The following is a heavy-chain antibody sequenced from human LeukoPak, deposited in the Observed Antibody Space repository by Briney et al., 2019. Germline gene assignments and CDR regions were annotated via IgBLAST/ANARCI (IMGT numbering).Heavy chain of an antibody. V-gene: IGHV4-61*02. CDR1: GVSISSGSYY. CDR2: IYTSGST. CDR3: ARGISSDWYGAFDI. J-gene: IGHJ3*02. Sequence: SQTLSLTCTVSGVSISSGSYYWVWIRQPAGKGLEWIGRIYTSGSTNYNPSLKSRVTMSVDTSKNQFSLKLSSVTAADTAVYYCARGISSDWYGAFDIWGQGTMVTVSS. D-gene: IGHD6-19*01.